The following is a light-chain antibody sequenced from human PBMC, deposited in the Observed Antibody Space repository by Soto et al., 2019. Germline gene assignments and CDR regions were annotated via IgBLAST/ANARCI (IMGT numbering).Light chain of an antibody. Sequence: EIVLTQSPSTLSLSPGERATLSCGASESVSSKLAWYQQKPGQAPRLLIYGASTRATGIPARFSGSGSGTEFTLTISSLQSEDFAVYYCQQYNNWPQTFGQGTKVDIK. J-gene: IGKJ1*01. V-gene: IGKV3-15*01. CDR3: QQYNNWPQT. CDR2: GAS. CDR1: ESVSSK.